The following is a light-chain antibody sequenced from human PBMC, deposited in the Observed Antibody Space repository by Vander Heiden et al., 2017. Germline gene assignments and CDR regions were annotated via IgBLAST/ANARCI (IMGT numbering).Light chain of an antibody. V-gene: IGKV2-28*01. Sequence: DIVMTQSPLSLPFTPGEPASLSCRSSQSLLHSNVYNYLDWYRQKPGQSHQLRIYSGRDSASGVPDRCSGSGTGTDLTMKIRRVEDDDVGFYHRKQASQRECTFGGGTKLEIK. J-gene: IGKJ4*01. CDR3: KQASQRECT. CDR2: SGR. CDR1: QSLLHSNVYNY.